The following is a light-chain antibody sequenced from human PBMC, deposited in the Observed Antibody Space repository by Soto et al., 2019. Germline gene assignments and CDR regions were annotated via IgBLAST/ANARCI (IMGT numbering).Light chain of an antibody. CDR2: EVI. V-gene: IGLV2-8*01. CDR1: SSDVGGYNY. J-gene: IGLJ2*01. CDR3: SSYAGSNIMV. Sequence: QSALTQPASVSGSPGQSITISCTGTSSDVGGYNYVSWYQQHPGKAPKLMIYEVIKRPSGVPDRFSGSKSGNRASLTVSGLQAEDEADYYCSSYAGSNIMVFGGGTKLTVL.